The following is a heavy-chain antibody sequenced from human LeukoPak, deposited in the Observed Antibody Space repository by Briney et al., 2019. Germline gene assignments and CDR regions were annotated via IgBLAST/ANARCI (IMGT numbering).Heavy chain of an antibody. Sequence: GGSLRLSCAASGFTVSSNYMSWVRQAPGKGLEWVSVIYSGGSTYYADSVKGRFSISRDNSKNTLYLHMNSLRAEDTAVYYCAKDLNYDSSGFDYWGQGTLVTVSS. CDR1: GFTVSSNY. CDR2: IYSGGST. D-gene: IGHD3-22*01. J-gene: IGHJ4*02. V-gene: IGHV3-66*02. CDR3: AKDLNYDSSGFDY.